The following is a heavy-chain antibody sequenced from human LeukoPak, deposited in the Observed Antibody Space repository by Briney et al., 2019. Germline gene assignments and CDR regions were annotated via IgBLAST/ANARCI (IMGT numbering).Heavy chain of an antibody. Sequence: GGSLRLSCAASGFTFSSYSMNWVRQAPGKGLEWVSSISSSSSYIYYADSVKGRFTISRDNAKNSLYLQVNSLRAEDTAVYYCARGMIHREVTCSSTSCYWEYCFDYWGQGTLVTVSS. D-gene: IGHD2-2*01. V-gene: IGHV3-21*01. J-gene: IGHJ4*02. CDR2: ISSSSSYI. CDR3: ARGMIHREVTCSSTSCYWEYCFDY. CDR1: GFTFSSYS.